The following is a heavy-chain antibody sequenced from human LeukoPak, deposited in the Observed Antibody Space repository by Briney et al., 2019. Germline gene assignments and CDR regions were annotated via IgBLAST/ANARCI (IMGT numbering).Heavy chain of an antibody. CDR2: FDPEDGET. Sequence: GASVKVSCKVSGYNLTELSMHWVRQAPGKGLEWMGGFDPEDGETIYAQKFQGRVTMTEDTSTDTAYMELSSLRSEDTAVYYCATRAEATVVTPYYYGMDVWGQGTTVTVSS. CDR3: ATRAEATVVTPYYYGMDV. J-gene: IGHJ6*02. CDR1: GYNLTELS. V-gene: IGHV1-24*01. D-gene: IGHD4-23*01.